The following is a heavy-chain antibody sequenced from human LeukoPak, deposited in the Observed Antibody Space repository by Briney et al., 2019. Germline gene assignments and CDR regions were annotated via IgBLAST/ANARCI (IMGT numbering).Heavy chain of an antibody. CDR1: GFTFSNYS. V-gene: IGHV3-21*01. Sequence: GGSLRLSCAASGFTFSNYSMNWVRQAPGKGLEWVSSISSSSSYIYYADSVKGRFTISRDNAKNSLYLQMNSLRAEDTAVYYCARALVVPAAKRYYYYMDVWGKGTTVTVSS. D-gene: IGHD2-2*01. J-gene: IGHJ6*03. CDR3: ARALVVPAAKRYYYYMDV. CDR2: ISSSSSYI.